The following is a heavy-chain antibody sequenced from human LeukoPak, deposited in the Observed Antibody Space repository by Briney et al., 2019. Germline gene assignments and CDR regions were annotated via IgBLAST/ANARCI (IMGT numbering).Heavy chain of an antibody. D-gene: IGHD4/OR15-4a*01. V-gene: IGHV5-51*01. J-gene: IGHJ4*02. CDR1: GYSFTSYW. CDR3: ANGAVGSTGYFDH. Sequence: GESLKISCKGSGYSFTSYWIGWVRQMPGKGLEWMGIIYPSDSDTRYSPSFQGQVTISVDKSISTAYLQWSSLKASDSAMYYCANGAVGSTGYFDHWGQGTLVTVSS. CDR2: IYPSDSDT.